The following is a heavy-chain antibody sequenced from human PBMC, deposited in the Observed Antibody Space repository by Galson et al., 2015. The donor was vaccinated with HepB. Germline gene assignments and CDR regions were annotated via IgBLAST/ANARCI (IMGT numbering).Heavy chain of an antibody. J-gene: IGHJ6*03. CDR2: IDPSDSYN. D-gene: IGHD4-23*01. CDR1: GYSFTSYW. CDR3: ARLSKNVGNYYYDYMDV. Sequence: QSGAEVKKPGESLRISCKGSGYSFTSYWISWVRQMPGKGLEWMGRIDPSDSYNKYSPSFQGHVTISADKSSSTAYLQWSSLQASDTAMYYCARLSKNVGNYYYDYMDVWGKGTTVTVSS. V-gene: IGHV5-10-1*01.